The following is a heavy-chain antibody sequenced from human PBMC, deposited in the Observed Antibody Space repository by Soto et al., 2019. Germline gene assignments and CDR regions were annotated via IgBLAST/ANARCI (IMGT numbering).Heavy chain of an antibody. Sequence: LGESLKISCKGSGYSFTSYWISWVRQMPGKGLEWMGRIDPSDSYTNYSPSFQGHVTISADKSISTAYLQWSSLKASDTAMYYCARRSGSLYYYYGMDVWGQGTTVTVSS. CDR2: IDPSDSYT. CDR1: GYSFTSYW. CDR3: ARRSGSLYYYYGMDV. J-gene: IGHJ6*02. D-gene: IGHD5-12*01. V-gene: IGHV5-10-1*01.